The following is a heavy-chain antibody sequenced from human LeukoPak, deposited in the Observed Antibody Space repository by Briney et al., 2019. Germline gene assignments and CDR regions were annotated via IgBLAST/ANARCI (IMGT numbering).Heavy chain of an antibody. CDR1: GFTFSSYA. D-gene: IGHD4-17*01. J-gene: IGHJ4*02. CDR3: ARASNDYDDYDY. Sequence: GGSVSLSCAASGFTFSSYAMHWVRQAPGKGLEWVAVISYDGSNKYYADSVKGRFTISRDSSKNTLYLQMNSVRAEDTAVYYCARASNDYDDYDYWGQGTLVTVSS. V-gene: IGHV3-30*04. CDR2: ISYDGSNK.